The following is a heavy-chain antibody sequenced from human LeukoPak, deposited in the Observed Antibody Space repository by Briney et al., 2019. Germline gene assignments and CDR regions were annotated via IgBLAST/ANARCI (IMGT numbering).Heavy chain of an antibody. CDR3: ARTIYCSSTSCYPGDAFDI. D-gene: IGHD2-2*01. CDR2: IYHSGST. J-gene: IGHJ3*02. Sequence: EPSETLSLTCAVSGGSIGSSNWWSWVRQPPGKGLEWIGEIYHSGSTNYNPSLKSRVTISVDKSKNQFSLKLSSVTAADTAVYYCARTIYCSSTSCYPGDAFDIWGQGTMVTVSS. V-gene: IGHV4-4*02. CDR1: GGSIGSSNW.